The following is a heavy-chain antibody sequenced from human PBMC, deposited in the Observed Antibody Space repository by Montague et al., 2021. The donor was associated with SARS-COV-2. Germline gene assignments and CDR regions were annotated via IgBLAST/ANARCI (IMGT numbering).Heavy chain of an antibody. CDR1: GFTFSSHS. D-gene: IGHD3-10*01. Sequence: YLRLSWAASGFTFSSHSMNWVRQAPGKGLEWVSSISSSSSYIYYADSVKGRFTISRDNAKNSLYLQMNSLRAEDTAVYYCARDWITMLYYCGMEVWGQGTTVTVSS. CDR3: ARDWITMLYYCGMEV. CDR2: ISSSSSYI. J-gene: IGHJ6*02. V-gene: IGHV3-21*01.